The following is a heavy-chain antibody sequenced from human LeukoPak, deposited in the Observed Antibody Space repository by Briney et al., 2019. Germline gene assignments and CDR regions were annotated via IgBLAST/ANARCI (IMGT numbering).Heavy chain of an antibody. Sequence: GASVKVSCKASGYTFTSYGISWVRQAHGQGLEWMGWISAYNGNTNYAQKLQGRVTMTTDTSTSTAYMELRSLRSDDTAVYYCARAGSSYWEYYFDYWGQGTLVTVSS. CDR2: ISAYNGNT. D-gene: IGHD6-6*01. J-gene: IGHJ4*02. V-gene: IGHV1-18*01. CDR1: GYTFTSYG. CDR3: ARAGSSYWEYYFDY.